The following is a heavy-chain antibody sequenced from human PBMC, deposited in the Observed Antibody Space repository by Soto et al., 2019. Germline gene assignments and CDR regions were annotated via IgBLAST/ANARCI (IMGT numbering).Heavy chain of an antibody. V-gene: IGHV4-30-4*02. D-gene: IGHD6-19*01. CDR1: GGSISSGDYY. CDR2: IYYSGST. J-gene: IGHJ4*02. Sequence: SETLSLTCTVSGGSISSGDYYWSWIRQPPGKGLEWIGYIYYSGSTYYNPSLKSRVTISVDTSKNQFSLSLSSVTAADTAVYYCAVFRAGAGGNGYWGQGTQVT. CDR3: AVFRAGAGGNGY.